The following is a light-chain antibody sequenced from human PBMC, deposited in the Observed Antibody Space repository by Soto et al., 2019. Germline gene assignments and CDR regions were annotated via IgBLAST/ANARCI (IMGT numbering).Light chain of an antibody. J-gene: IGKJ2*01. Sequence: EIVLTQSPGTLSLSPGERATLSCRASQSVTSNFLARYQQKPGQAPRLLIYGASTRAAGVPDRFSGSGSGTDFTLTITRLEPEDFAVYYCQQYGRSPLMYTFGQGTKV. CDR1: QSVTSNF. CDR3: QQYGRSPLMYT. CDR2: GAS. V-gene: IGKV3-20*01.